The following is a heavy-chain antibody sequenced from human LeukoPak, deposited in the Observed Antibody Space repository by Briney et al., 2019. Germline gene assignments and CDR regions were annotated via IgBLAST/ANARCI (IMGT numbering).Heavy chain of an antibody. V-gene: IGHV3-33*06. J-gene: IGHJ4*02. CDR2: VWYDESNK. D-gene: IGHD7-27*01. CDR3: AKVLG. Sequence: GRSLRLSCAASGFTFRSYDMHWVRQAPGKGLEWVAVVWYDESNKYYVDSVKGRFTISRDNSKNTLYLQMNSLRAEDTAVYYCAKVLGWGQGTLVTVSS. CDR1: GFTFRSYD.